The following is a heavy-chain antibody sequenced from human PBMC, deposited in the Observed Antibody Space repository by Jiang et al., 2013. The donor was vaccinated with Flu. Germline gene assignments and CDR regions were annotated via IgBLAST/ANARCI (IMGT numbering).Heavy chain of an antibody. V-gene: IGHV1-3*01. Sequence: KFQGRVTITRDTSASTAYMELYSLTSEDTAVYYCARDRFSGELGIPDWGQGTLVTVSS. D-gene: IGHD7-27*01. J-gene: IGHJ4*02. CDR3: ARDRFSGELGIPD.